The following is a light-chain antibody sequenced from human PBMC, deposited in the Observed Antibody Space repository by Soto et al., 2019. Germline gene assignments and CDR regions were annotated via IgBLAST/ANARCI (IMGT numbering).Light chain of an antibody. CDR1: QSVGSNY. CDR3: QPYNNWPLT. V-gene: IGKV3-20*01. J-gene: IGKJ4*01. CDR2: GAS. Sequence: EIVLTQSPGTLSLSPGERATLSCRASQSVGSNYLAWYQQKPGQAPRLLIYGASSRASGIPDRFSGSRSGPEFTLTINSLQSEDFAIYYCQPYNNWPLTFGGGTKVESK.